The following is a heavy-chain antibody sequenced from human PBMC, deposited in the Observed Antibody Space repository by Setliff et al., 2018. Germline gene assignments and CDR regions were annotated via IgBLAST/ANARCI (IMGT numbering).Heavy chain of an antibody. J-gene: IGHJ6*02. CDR3: ARVRSYGSGNYYYYYYDMDV. V-gene: IGHV4-38-2*02. CDR2: IYHSGST. Sequence: PSETLSLTCTVSGGSISSGYYWGWIRQPPGKGLEWIGSIYHSGSTYYNPSLKSRVTISVDTSKNQFSLKLSSVTAADTALYYCARVRSYGSGNYYYYYYDMDVWGQGTTVTVS. D-gene: IGHD3-10*01. CDR1: GGSISSGYY.